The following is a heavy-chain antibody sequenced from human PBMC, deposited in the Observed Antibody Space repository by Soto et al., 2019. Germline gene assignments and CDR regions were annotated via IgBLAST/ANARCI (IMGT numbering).Heavy chain of an antibody. CDR1: EDTIGSHD. CDR3: ARGRTTVVTFRHS. D-gene: IGHD2-15*01. J-gene: IGHJ4*02. V-gene: IGHV4-59*11. Sequence: LELLRVTSSVAEDTIGSHDWSWIRQPQGKGLEWIGFIYYSGSTNYNPSLKSRVTISVDASKNQFSLKLSSVTAADTAVYYCARGRTTVVTFRHSWCKGTLVTVS. CDR2: IYYSGST.